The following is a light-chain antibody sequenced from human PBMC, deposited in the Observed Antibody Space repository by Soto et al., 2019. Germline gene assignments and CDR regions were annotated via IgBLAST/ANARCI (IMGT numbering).Light chain of an antibody. V-gene: IGKV2-28*01. CDR2: LGS. J-gene: IGKJ4*01. Sequence: DIVMTQSPLSLPVTPGEPASISCRSSQSLLHSNGYNYLDWYLQKPGQSPQLLLYLGSNRVSGVPDSFSGSGSGTDFTLKISRVEAEDVGVYYCIQALQTPLSFGGGTKVEIK. CDR1: QSLLHSNGYNY. CDR3: IQALQTPLS.